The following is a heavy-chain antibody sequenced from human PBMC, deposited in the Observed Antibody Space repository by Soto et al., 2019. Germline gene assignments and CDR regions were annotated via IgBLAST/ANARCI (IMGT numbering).Heavy chain of an antibody. CDR2: ISGSGSNI. CDR1: GFSFSDYY. V-gene: IGHV3-11*01. J-gene: IGHJ5*02. Sequence: PGGSLRLSCAASGFSFSDYYMSWIRQAPGKGLEWVSYISGSGSNIYYADSVKGRFTISRDNAKNSLYLQMNSLRAEDTAVYYCARDLWCGELRGNWFDPRGQRTLVTVSS. CDR3: ARDLWCGELRGNWFDP. D-gene: IGHD3-10*01.